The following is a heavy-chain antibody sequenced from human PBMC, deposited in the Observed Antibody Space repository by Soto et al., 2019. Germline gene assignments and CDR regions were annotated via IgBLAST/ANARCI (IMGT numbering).Heavy chain of an antibody. Sequence: QVQLVESGGGVVQPGRSLRLSCAASGFTFSSYGMHWVRQAPGKVLEWVALVSYDGSNKNYAASVKGRFAISRDNSKNTLYLQMNMLRTEDAAVYYCAKDLGYCSGGSCYSEGYFDSWGQGALVTVSS. CDR1: GFTFSSYG. CDR3: AKDLGYCSGGSCYSEGYFDS. D-gene: IGHD2-15*01. V-gene: IGHV3-30*18. CDR2: VSYDGSNK. J-gene: IGHJ4*02.